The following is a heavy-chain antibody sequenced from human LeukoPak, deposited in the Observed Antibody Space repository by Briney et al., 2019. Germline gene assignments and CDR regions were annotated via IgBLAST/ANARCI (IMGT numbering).Heavy chain of an antibody. J-gene: IGHJ4*02. D-gene: IGHD4-17*01. CDR2: ISSSSSYI. CDR3: AREQRYGDQDY. Sequence: GGSLRLYCAASGFTFSSYSMNWVRQAPGKGLECVSSISSSSSYIYYADSVKGRFTISRDNAKNSLYLQMNSLRAEDTAVYYCAREQRYGDQDYWGQGTLVTVSS. CDR1: GFTFSSYS. V-gene: IGHV3-21*01.